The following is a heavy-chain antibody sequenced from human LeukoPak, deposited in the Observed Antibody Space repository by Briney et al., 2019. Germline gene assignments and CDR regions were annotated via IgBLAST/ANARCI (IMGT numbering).Heavy chain of an antibody. CDR1: GITFNSYT. Sequence: GGSLRLSCAASGITFNSYTMNWVRQAPGKGLEWVSSITRSSSYIYYADSVKGRFTISRDNAKNSLYLQMNSLRAEDTAVYYCARGSAMVYYYMDVWGKGTTVTISS. CDR2: ITRSSSYI. CDR3: ARGSAMVYYYMDV. D-gene: IGHD5-18*01. J-gene: IGHJ6*03. V-gene: IGHV3-21*01.